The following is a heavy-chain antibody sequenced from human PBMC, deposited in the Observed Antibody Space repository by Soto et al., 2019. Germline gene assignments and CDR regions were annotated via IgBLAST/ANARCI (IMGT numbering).Heavy chain of an antibody. CDR3: ARVWGGAFDI. V-gene: IGHV4-59*01. CDR1: GGSISSYY. Sequence: LPETLSLTCTVSGGSISSYYWSWIRQPPGKGLEWIGYIYYSGSTNYNPSLKSRVTILVDTSKNQFSLKLSFVTAADTAVYYCARVWGGAFDIWGQGTMVTVSS. J-gene: IGHJ3*02. D-gene: IGHD3-10*01. CDR2: IYYSGST.